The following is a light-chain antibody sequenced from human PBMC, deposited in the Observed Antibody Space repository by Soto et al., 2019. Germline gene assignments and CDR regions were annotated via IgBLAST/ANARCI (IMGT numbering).Light chain of an antibody. CDR2: GAS. V-gene: IGKV1-39*01. CDR1: QSINIY. Sequence: DIQMTQSPSSLSASVGDRVTITCRASQSINIYLNWYQQQPGKAPRLLIYGASTLQTGFPSRFSRRGSMTEFTLTISDLQPEDLATYYSQQTYAAPRTFGQGTKVDI. CDR3: QQTYAAPRT. J-gene: IGKJ1*01.